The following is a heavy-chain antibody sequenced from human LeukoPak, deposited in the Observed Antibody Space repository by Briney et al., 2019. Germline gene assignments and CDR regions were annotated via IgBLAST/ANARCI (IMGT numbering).Heavy chain of an antibody. Sequence: GGSLRLSCAASGFTFSSYGMHWVRQAPGKGLEWVAIIWYDGSNKYYADSVKGRFTISRDNSKNTLYLQMNSLRAEDTAVYYCAREYRGMATIYFDYWGQGALVTVSS. CDR3: AREYRGMATIYFDY. D-gene: IGHD5-24*01. V-gene: IGHV3-33*01. J-gene: IGHJ4*02. CDR2: IWYDGSNK. CDR1: GFTFSSYG.